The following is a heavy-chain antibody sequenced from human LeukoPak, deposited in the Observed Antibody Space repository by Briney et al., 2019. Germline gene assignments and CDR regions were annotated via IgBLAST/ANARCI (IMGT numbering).Heavy chain of an antibody. D-gene: IGHD1-1*01. CDR3: AKARYGTEPFDY. Sequence: PGGSLRLSCAASGFTFSSYWMSWVRQAPGKGLEWVAVISSDGGNIYYGESVQGRFIISRDNSINTVYLQMNSLRPEDTAVYYCAKARYGTEPFDYWGQGTLVTVSS. J-gene: IGHJ4*02. CDR2: ISSDGGNI. CDR1: GFTFSSYW. V-gene: IGHV3-30*18.